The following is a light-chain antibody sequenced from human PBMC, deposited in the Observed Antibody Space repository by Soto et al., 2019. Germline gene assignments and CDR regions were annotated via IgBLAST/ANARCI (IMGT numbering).Light chain of an antibody. CDR2: GAS. CDR1: QSVSNNY. V-gene: IGKV3-20*01. CDR3: QQYGSSPLT. J-gene: IGKJ4*01. Sequence: EIALTQSPGTLSLSPGERATLSCRASQSVSNNYLAWYQQKPGQAPRLLIYGASSRATGIPDRFSGSWSGTDFTLTISRLEPEDFAVYYCQQYGSSPLTFGGGTKVEIK.